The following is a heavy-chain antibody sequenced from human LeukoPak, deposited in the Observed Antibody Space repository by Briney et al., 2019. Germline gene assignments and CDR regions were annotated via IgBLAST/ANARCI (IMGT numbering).Heavy chain of an antibody. CDR2: ISGSDGGT. CDR1: GFTFSSCG. Sequence: GGSLRLSCAASGFTFSSCGMTWVRQAPGKGLEWVSSISGSDGGTYYADSVKGRFTISRDNSKNTLYLQMNSLRAEDTAIYYCAKRGPIHTGSPGNYFDYWGQGTLVTVSS. V-gene: IGHV3-23*01. D-gene: IGHD3-10*01. CDR3: AKRGPIHTGSPGNYFDY. J-gene: IGHJ4*02.